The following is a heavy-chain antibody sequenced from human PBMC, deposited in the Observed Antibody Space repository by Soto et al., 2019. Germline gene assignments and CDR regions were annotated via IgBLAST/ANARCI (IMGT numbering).Heavy chain of an antibody. Sequence: EEKLLESGGDLVQPGGSLRLSCAASGFTFSTFTMSWVRQAPGKGLEWVSAISHSGGNTYYADSVKGRFTISRDNSKTTLFLQMDSLRAEDTAVYYWTITELDLRGGHWGQGTLVTVSS. V-gene: IGHV3-23*01. CDR1: GFTFSTFT. D-gene: IGHD1-7*01. J-gene: IGHJ4*02. CDR2: ISHSGGNT. CDR3: TITELDLRGGH.